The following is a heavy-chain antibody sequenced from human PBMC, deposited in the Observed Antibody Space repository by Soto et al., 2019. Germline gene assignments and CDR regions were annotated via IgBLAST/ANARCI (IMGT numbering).Heavy chain of an antibody. Sequence: SETLSLTCTVSGGSISSYYWSWIRQPPGKGLEWIGYISYSGSTNYNPSLKSRVTISVDTSKNQFSLKLISVTAADTAVYYCARGSDDDYFDYWGQGALVTVSS. J-gene: IGHJ4*02. D-gene: IGHD3-3*01. CDR2: ISYSGST. CDR1: GGSISSYY. V-gene: IGHV4-59*01. CDR3: ARGSDDDYFDY.